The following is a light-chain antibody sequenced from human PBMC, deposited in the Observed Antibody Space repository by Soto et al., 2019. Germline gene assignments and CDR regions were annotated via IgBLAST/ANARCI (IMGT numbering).Light chain of an antibody. CDR3: QPWGTGIGV. J-gene: IGLJ2*01. V-gene: IGLV4-69*01. Sequence: QLVLTQSPSASASLGASVKLTCTLSSGHSSYAIAWHQQQPEKGPRYLMKLNSDGSHSKGDGIPDRFSGSSSGAERYLTISSLQSEDEADYYCQPWGTGIGVFGGGTKLPVL. CDR1: SGHSSYA. CDR2: LNSDGSH.